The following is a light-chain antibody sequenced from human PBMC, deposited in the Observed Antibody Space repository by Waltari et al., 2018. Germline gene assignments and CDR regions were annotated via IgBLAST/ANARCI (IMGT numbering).Light chain of an antibody. V-gene: IGLV2-14*01. J-gene: IGLJ3*02. CDR3: SSYTSSSTLWV. CDR1: SSDVGGSNY. Sequence: QSALTQPASVSGSPGQSITISCTGTSSDVGGSNYVSWYQQHPGNAPKLMIYEVSNRPSGVSNRFSGSKSGNTASLTISGLQAEDEADYYCSSYTSSSTLWVFGGGTKLTVL. CDR2: EVS.